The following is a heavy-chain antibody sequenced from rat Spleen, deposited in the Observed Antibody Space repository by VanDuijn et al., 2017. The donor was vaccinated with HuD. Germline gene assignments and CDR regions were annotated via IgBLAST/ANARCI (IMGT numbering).Heavy chain of an antibody. D-gene: IGHD1-4*01. J-gene: IGHJ4*01. V-gene: IGHV5-62*01. CDR1: GFTFSSYL. Sequence: VQLVESGGGLVQPGRSLKLSCAASGFTFSSYLMHWIRQAPGKGLDWVAYISSSSGTVYADAVKGRFTISRDNAKNNLYLQLNSRRSEDTAIYYCARNDYPGITGVMDAWGQGASVTVSS. CDR2: ISSSSGT. CDR3: ARNDYPGITGVMDA.